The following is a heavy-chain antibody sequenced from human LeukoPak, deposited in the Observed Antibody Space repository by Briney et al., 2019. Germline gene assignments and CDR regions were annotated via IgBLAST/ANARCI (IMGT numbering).Heavy chain of an antibody. D-gene: IGHD6-6*01. V-gene: IGHV3-53*01. CDR1: GFTVSSNY. J-gene: IGHJ6*02. CDR3: ARGRIAARPYYYHGMDV. Sequence: GGSLRLSCAASGFTVSSNYMSWVRQAPGKGLEWVSVIYSGGSTYYADSVKGRFTISRDNSKNTLYLQMNSLRAEDTAVYYCARGRIAARPYYYHGMDVWGQGTTVTVSS. CDR2: IYSGGST.